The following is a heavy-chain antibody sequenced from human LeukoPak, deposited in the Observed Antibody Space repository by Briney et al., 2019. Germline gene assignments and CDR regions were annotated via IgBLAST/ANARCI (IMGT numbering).Heavy chain of an antibody. CDR3: ARGPIIDYGDYAYY. V-gene: IGHV4-4*02. CDR2: IYHSGST. J-gene: IGHJ4*02. CDR1: GGSISSSNW. Sequence: PSETLSLTCAVSGGSISSSNWWSWVRQPPGKGLEWIGEIYHSGSTNYNPSLKSRVTISVDKSKNQFSLKLSSVTAADTAVYYCARGPIIDYGDYAYYWGQGTLVTISS. D-gene: IGHD4-17*01.